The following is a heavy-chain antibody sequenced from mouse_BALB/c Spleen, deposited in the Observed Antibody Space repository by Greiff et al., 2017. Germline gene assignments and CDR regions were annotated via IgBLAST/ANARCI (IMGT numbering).Heavy chain of an antibody. Sequence: VKLMESGPGLVAPSQSLSITCTVSGFSLTSYGVHWVRQPPGKGLEWLGVIWAGGSTNYNSALMSRLSISKDNSKSQVFLKMNSLQTDDTAMYYCARDGNPRYYYAMDYWGQGTSVTVSS. CDR3: ARDGNPRYYYAMDY. J-gene: IGHJ4*01. D-gene: IGHD2-1*01. CDR2: IWAGGST. V-gene: IGHV2-9*02. CDR1: GFSLTSYG.